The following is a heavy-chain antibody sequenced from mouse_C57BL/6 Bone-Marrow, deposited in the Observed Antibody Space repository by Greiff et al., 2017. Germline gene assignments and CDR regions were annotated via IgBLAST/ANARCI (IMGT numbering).Heavy chain of an antibody. J-gene: IGHJ3*01. V-gene: IGHV7-3*01. CDR1: GFTFTDYY. CDR3: ARSEVRRGPWFAY. Sequence: EVQGVESGGGLVQPGGSLSLSCAASGFTFTDYYMSWVRQPPGKALEWLGFIRNKANGYTTEYSASVKGRFTISRDNSQSIIYLQMNALRAEDSATYYCARSEVRRGPWFAYWGQGTVVTVSA. CDR2: IRNKANGYTT.